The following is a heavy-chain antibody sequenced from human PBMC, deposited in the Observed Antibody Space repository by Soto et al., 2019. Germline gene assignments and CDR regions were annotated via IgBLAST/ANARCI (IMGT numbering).Heavy chain of an antibody. D-gene: IGHD3-10*01. V-gene: IGHV3-66*01. J-gene: IGHJ4*02. CDR2: IQDGGSI. CDR1: GFSVSNNY. CDR3: ARGEGSGSNPLGQ. Sequence: EVLLEESGGDLVQPGGSLRLSCAASGFSVSNNYMTWVRQVPGKGLEWVSVIQDGGSITYADSVRDRFTISRDSSKNTVFLQMSSLRPEDTAVYFCARGEGSGSNPLGQWGQGTLVTVSS.